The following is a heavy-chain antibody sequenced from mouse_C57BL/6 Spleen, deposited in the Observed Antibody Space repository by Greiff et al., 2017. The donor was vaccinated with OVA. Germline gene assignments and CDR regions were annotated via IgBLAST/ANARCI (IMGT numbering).Heavy chain of an antibody. CDR2: IDPSDSYT. Sequence: QVQLQQSGAELVMPGASVKLSCKASGYTFTSYWMHWVKQRPGQGLEWIGEIDPSDSYTNYNQKFKGKSTLTVDKSSSTAYMQLSSLTSEDSAVYYCARSTGTSDFDVWGTGTTVTVSS. V-gene: IGHV1-69*01. CDR1: GYTFTSYW. D-gene: IGHD4-1*01. CDR3: ARSTGTSDFDV. J-gene: IGHJ1*03.